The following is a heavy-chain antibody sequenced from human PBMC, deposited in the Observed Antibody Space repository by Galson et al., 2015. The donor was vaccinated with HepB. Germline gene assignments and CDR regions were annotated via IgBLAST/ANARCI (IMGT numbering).Heavy chain of an antibody. CDR1: GYTFTSYG. V-gene: IGHV1-18*04. CDR3: ACVCHSAAANFDY. J-gene: IGHJ4*02. Sequence: SVKVSCKASGYTFTSYGIRWVRQAPGQGLEWMGWIRAYNGNTNYAQKLQVRVTMTTDTSTSTAYMELRSLRSEDTAVYYCACVCHSAAANFDYWGQGTLVTVSS. D-gene: IGHD2-2*01. CDR2: IRAYNGNT.